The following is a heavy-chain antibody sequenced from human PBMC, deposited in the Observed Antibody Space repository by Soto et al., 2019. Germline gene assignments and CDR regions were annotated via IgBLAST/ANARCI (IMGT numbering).Heavy chain of an antibody. CDR2: IYYSGST. Sequence: SSETLSLTWTVSGGSISSYYWSWIRQPPGKGLEWIGYIYYSGSTNYNPSLKSRVTISVDTSKNEFSLKLSSVTAADTAVYYCARFSGWYSAFDYWGQGAPVTVSS. V-gene: IGHV4-59*01. CDR3: ARFSGWYSAFDY. J-gene: IGHJ4*02. CDR1: GGSISSYY. D-gene: IGHD6-19*01.